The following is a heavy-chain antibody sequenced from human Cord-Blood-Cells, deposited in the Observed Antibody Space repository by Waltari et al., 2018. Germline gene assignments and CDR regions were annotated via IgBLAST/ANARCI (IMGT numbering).Heavy chain of an antibody. D-gene: IGHD5-12*01. CDR3: ARGRGIVATITPFDI. CDR2: INHSGSN. Sequence: QVQLQQWGAGLLKPSETLSLTCAVYGGSFSGYYWSWIRHPPGKGLEWIGEINHSGSNNYNPSLKSQVTISVDTSKNQFSLKLSSVTAADTAVYYCARGRGIVATITPFDIWGQGTMVTVSS. V-gene: IGHV4-34*01. CDR1: GGSFSGYY. J-gene: IGHJ3*02.